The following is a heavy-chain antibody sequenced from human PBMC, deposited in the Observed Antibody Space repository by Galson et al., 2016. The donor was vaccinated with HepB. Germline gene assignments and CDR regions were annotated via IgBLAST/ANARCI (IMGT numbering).Heavy chain of an antibody. V-gene: IGHV3-7*01. J-gene: IGHJ3*02. CDR1: GFTFNFYL. CDR2: INQDGSEK. Sequence: SLRLSCAASGFTFNFYLMSWIRQAPGKGLEWVANINQDGSEKSYMDSVKGRFTISRDNAKNSLYLQMNSLRAEETAVYYCPKNFGDYVGDTFDMWGQGTMVTVSS. D-gene: IGHD4-17*01. CDR3: PKNFGDYVGDTFDM.